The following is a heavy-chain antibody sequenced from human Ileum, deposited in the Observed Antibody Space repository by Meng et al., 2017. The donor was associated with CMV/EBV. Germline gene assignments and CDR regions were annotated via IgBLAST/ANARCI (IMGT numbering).Heavy chain of an antibody. CDR2: INSHGTFT. Sequence: LSCAASGFGFSYYWMHWVRQAPGKGLVWVSRINSHGTFTKYADSVKGRCTISRDNAKNMLYLEINSLRAEDTAVYYCARENNGPEEYWGQGTLVTVSS. CDR1: GFGFSYYW. CDR3: ARENNGPEEY. V-gene: IGHV3-74*01. J-gene: IGHJ4*01. D-gene: IGHD1-14*01.